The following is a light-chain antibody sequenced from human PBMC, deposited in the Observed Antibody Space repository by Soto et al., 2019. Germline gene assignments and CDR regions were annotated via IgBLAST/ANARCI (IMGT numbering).Light chain of an antibody. CDR1: SSDVGGYNY. J-gene: IGLJ2*01. V-gene: IGLV2-8*01. CDR3: SSYAGSKTL. CDR2: EVT. Sequence: QSVLTQPPSASGSPGQSLTISCTGTSSDVGGYNYVSWYQQHPGKAPKXMIYEVTKRPSGVPXXXSXSXXGXTASLTVSGLQAEDEADYYCSSYAGSKTLFGGGTKLTVL.